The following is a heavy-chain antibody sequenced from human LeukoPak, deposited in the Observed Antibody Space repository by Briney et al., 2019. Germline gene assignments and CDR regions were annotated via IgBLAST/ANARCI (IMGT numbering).Heavy chain of an antibody. J-gene: IGHJ5*02. CDR2: TNPNSGNT. D-gene: IGHD2-2*01. V-gene: IGHV1-8*01. CDR3: ARAGCSSTSCSNWFDP. Sequence: GASVKVSCKASGYTFTSYDINWVRQATGQGLEWMGWTNPNSGNTGYAQKFQGRVTMTRNTSISTAYMELSSLRSEDTAVYYCARAGCSSTSCSNWFDPWGQGTLVTVSS. CDR1: GYTFTSYD.